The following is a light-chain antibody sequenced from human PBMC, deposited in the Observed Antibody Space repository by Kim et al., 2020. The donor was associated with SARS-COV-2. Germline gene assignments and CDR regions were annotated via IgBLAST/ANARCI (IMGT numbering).Light chain of an antibody. CDR2: KAS. J-gene: IGKJ1*01. Sequence: DIQMTQTPSTLSASVGDRVTIICRASQSVSNWLAWYQQKPGKAPKLLIFKASSLQSGVPSRFSGSGSGTEFTLTISSLQPDDFATYYCQQYNSDWTFGKGTKVDIK. CDR1: QSVSNW. V-gene: IGKV1-5*03. CDR3: QQYNSDWT.